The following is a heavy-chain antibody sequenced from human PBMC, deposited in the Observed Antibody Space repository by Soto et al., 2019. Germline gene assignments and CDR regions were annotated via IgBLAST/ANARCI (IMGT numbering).Heavy chain of an antibody. CDR3: ARVGGSIVLVPAAGPHWFDP. V-gene: IGHV1-18*01. J-gene: IGHJ5*02. CDR2: ISAYNGNT. D-gene: IGHD2-2*01. CDR1: GYTFTYYG. Sequence: PVKATSEASGYTFTYYGISWVRQEHEQGLEWMGWISAYNGNTNYAQKFQGRVTMTTDTSTTTAYMELRSLRSDDTAVYYCARVGGSIVLVPAAGPHWFDPWGQGTLVTVSS.